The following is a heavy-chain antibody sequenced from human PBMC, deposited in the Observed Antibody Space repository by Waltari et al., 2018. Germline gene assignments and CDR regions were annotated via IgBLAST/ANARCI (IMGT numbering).Heavy chain of an antibody. CDR2: INPNSGGT. CDR1: GYSFTGYY. Sequence: QVLLVQSGAEVKKPGASVTVSCKASGYSFTGYYLHWVRQAPGQGLEWTGWINPNSGGTSYAQIFQGRVTMTRDTSISTAYMELSRLTSDDTAVYYCAVSYTGWYGDLDYWGQGTLVTVSA. V-gene: IGHV1-2*02. CDR3: AVSYTGWYGDLDY. D-gene: IGHD6-19*01. J-gene: IGHJ4*02.